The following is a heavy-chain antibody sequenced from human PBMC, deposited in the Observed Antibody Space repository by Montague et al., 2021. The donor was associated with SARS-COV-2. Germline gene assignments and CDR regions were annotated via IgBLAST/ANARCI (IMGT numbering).Heavy chain of an antibody. Sequence: SYLIYYADSVKCRFTFSRDNAKNSLYMEMNSLRAEDTAVYYCVREETDYDESHPVVDVWGYGTMVIVSS. V-gene: IGHV3-21*06. J-gene: IGHJ3*01. CDR2: SYLI. CDR3: VREETDYDESHPVVDV. D-gene: IGHD3-22*01.